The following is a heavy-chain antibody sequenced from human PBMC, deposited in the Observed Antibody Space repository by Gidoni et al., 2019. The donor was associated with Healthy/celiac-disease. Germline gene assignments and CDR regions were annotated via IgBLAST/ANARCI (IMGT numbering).Heavy chain of an antibody. CDR3: ASGIPAAYWYFDL. J-gene: IGHJ2*01. D-gene: IGHD2-2*01. Sequence: EVQLVESGGGLVKPGGSLRLSCAASGFTCSSYSMNWVRQAPGKGLDWVSSISSSSSYIYYADSVKGRFTISRDNAKNSLYRQMNSLRAEDTAVYYCASGIPAAYWYFDLWGRGTLVTVSS. CDR1: GFTCSSYS. CDR2: ISSSSSYI. V-gene: IGHV3-21*01.